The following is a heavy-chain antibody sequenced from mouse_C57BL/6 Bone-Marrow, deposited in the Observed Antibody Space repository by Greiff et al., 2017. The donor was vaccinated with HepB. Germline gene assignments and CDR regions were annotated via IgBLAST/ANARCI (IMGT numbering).Heavy chain of an antibody. CDR2: IDPEDGDT. V-gene: IGHV14-1*01. Sequence: EVQLQQSGAELVRPGASVKLSCTASGFNIKDYYMHWVKQRPEQGLEWIGRIDPEDGDTEYAPKFQGKATMTADTSSNTAYLQLSSLTSEDTAVYYCTTWILRYPYYFDCEGQGTTLTVSS. D-gene: IGHD1-1*01. J-gene: IGHJ2*01. CDR1: GFNIKDYY. CDR3: TTWILRYPYYFDC.